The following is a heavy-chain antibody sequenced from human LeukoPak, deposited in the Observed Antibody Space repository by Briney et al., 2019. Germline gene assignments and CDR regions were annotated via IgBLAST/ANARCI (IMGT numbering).Heavy chain of an antibody. V-gene: IGHV3-23*01. CDR2: ISGSGGST. J-gene: IGHJ4*02. CDR3: AKESRYSGSWPLSY. Sequence: GGSLRLSCAASGFTFSSYAMSWVRQAPGKGLEWVSSISGSGGSTYYADSVKGRFTISRDNSKNTLYLQMNSLRAEDTAVYYCAKESRYSGSWPLSYWGQGTLVTVSS. CDR1: GFTFSSYA. D-gene: IGHD1-26*01.